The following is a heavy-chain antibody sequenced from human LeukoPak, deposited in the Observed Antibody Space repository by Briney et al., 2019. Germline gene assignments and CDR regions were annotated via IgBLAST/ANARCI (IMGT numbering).Heavy chain of an antibody. D-gene: IGHD5-12*01. CDR3: AREGFGGYGFMYYFDY. V-gene: IGHV4-34*01. Sequence: SETLSLTCAVYGGSFSGYYWSWIRQPPGKGLEWIGEINHSGSTNYNPSLKSRVTISVDTSKNQFSLKLSSVTAADTAVYYCAREGFGGYGFMYYFDYWGQGTLVTVSS. CDR1: GGSFSGYY. CDR2: INHSGST. J-gene: IGHJ4*02.